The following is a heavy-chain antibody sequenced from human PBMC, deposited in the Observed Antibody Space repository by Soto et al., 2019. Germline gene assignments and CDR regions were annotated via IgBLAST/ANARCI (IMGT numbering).Heavy chain of an antibody. CDR1: GGSISSYY. CDR3: ARSDDSSGYYYVPPFDY. V-gene: IGHV4-59*01. J-gene: IGHJ4*02. CDR2: IYYSGST. D-gene: IGHD3-22*01. Sequence: QVQLQESGPGLVKPSETLSLTCTVSGGSISSYYWSWIRQPPGKGLEWIGYIYYSGSTNYNPSLKSRGTIAVDTSKNQFSLKLSSVTAADTAVYYCARSDDSSGYYYVPPFDYWGQGTLVTVSS.